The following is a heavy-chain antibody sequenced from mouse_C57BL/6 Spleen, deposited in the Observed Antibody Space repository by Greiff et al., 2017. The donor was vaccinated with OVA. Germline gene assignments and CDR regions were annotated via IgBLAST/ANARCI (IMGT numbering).Heavy chain of an antibody. Sequence: QVQLQQPGAELVRPGTSVKLSCKASGYTFTSYWMHWVKQRPGQGLEWIGVIDPSDSYTNYNQKFKGKATLTVDTSSSTAYMQLSSLTSEDSAVYYCARRWLLRSDAMDYWGQGTSVTVSS. J-gene: IGHJ4*01. D-gene: IGHD2-3*01. V-gene: IGHV1-59*01. CDR1: GYTFTSYW. CDR3: ARRWLLRSDAMDY. CDR2: IDPSDSYT.